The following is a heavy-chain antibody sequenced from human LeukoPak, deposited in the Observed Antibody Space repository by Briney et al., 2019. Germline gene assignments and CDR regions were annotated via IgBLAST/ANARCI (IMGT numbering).Heavy chain of an antibody. Sequence: SETLSLTCTVSGGSISSYYWSWIRQPPGKGLEWIGYIYYSGSTNDNPPLKSRVTISVDTSKNQFSLKLSSVTAADTAVYYCARTDYYDSSGYPYWGQGTLVTVSS. CDR2: IYYSGST. D-gene: IGHD3-22*01. CDR1: GGSISSYY. J-gene: IGHJ4*02. V-gene: IGHV4-59*01. CDR3: ARTDYYDSSGYPY.